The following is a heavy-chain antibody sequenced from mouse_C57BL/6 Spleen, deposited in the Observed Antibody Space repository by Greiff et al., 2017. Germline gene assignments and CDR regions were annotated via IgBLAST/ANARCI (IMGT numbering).Heavy chain of an antibody. CDR2: ISSGSSTI. D-gene: IGHD1-1*01. CDR3: ARRGNYYGSSYYFDY. CDR1: GFTFSDYG. J-gene: IGHJ2*01. V-gene: IGHV5-17*01. Sequence: EVQRVESGGGLVKPGGSLKLSCAASGFTFSDYGMHWVRQAPEKGLEWVAYISSGSSTIYYADTVKGRFTISRDNAKNTLFLQMTSLGSEDTAMYCCARRGNYYGSSYYFDYWGQGATLTVSS.